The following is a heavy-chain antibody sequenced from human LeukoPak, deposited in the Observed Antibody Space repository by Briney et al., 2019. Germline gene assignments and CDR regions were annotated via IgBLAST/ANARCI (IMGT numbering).Heavy chain of an antibody. CDR2: IYSGGST. CDR1: GLTVSSNS. Sequence: GGSLRLSCAASGLTVSSNSMSWVRQAPGKGLEWVSFIYSGGSTYYADSVKGRFTISRDNSKNTLYLQMNSLRADDTAVYYCARVMWNILTGYNYYYYYMDVWGKGTTVTISS. V-gene: IGHV3-53*01. D-gene: IGHD3-9*01. J-gene: IGHJ6*03. CDR3: ARVMWNILTGYNYYYYYMDV.